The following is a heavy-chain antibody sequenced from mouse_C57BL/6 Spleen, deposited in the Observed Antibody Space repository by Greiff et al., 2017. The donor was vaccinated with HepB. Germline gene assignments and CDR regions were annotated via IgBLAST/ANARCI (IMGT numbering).Heavy chain of an antibody. J-gene: IGHJ3*01. V-gene: IGHV1-69*01. Sequence: QVQLQQPGAELVMPGASVKLSCKASGYTFTSYWMHWVKQRPGQGLEWIGEIDPSDSYTNYNQKFKGKSTLTVDKSSSTAYMQLSSLTSEDSAVYYCARSEKAMITEWFAYWGQGTLVTVSA. CDR2: IDPSDSYT. CDR3: ARSEKAMITEWFAY. CDR1: GYTFTSYW. D-gene: IGHD2-4*01.